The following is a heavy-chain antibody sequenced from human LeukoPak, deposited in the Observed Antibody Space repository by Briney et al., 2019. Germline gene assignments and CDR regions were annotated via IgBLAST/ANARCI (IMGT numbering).Heavy chain of an antibody. CDR3: ARGQWLPVFDF. J-gene: IGHJ4*02. Sequence: SETLSLTCTVSGGSISSSGNYWGWIRQSPGKGLEWIGSIYSSGNPYYNPSPSLKSRVTISVDTSKNHFSLKLSSVTAADTAIYYCARGQWLPVFDFWGQGTLVTVSS. CDR1: GGSISSSGNY. V-gene: IGHV4-39*07. CDR2: IYSSGNP. D-gene: IGHD3-22*01.